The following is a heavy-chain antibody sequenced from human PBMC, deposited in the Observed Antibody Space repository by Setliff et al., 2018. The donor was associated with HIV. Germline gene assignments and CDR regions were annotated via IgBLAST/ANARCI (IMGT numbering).Heavy chain of an antibody. CDR3: ARALYTYGPIPFDY. J-gene: IGHJ4*02. CDR2: INHSGST. D-gene: IGHD5-18*01. CDR1: GGSFSAYS. Sequence: SETLSLTCAVYGGSFSAYSWNWIRQPPGKGLEWIGEINHSGSTSYNPSLKSRVTMSVDTSKNQFSLKLTSVTAADTAVYYCARALYTYGPIPFDYWGQGTLVTVSS. V-gene: IGHV4-34*01.